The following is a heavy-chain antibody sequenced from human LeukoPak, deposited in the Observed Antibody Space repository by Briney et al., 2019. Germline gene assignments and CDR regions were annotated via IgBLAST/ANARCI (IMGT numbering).Heavy chain of an antibody. J-gene: IGHJ4*02. D-gene: IGHD1-26*01. CDR3: AKSIVGVSGFGY. Sequence: GGSLRLSCAVSGFTFSGYTMHWVRQAPGKGLEWVAVISFDGSNKYYADSVKGRFTISRDNSKNMLYLQMNSLRAEDTAVYYCAKSIVGVSGFGYWGQGALVTVSS. V-gene: IGHV3-30-3*02. CDR2: ISFDGSNK. CDR1: GFTFSGYT.